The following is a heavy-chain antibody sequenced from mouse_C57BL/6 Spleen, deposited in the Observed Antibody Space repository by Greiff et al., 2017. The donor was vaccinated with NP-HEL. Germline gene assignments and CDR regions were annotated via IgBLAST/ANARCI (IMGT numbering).Heavy chain of an antibody. J-gene: IGHJ4*01. V-gene: IGHV2-2*01. Sequence: VQLQQSGPGLVQPSQSLSITCTASGFSFTSYGVHWVRQSPGKGLEWLGVICSGGGTDYNAAFITRLSISKDNSKSQVFFKMNSLQADDAAIYYCANYDGYYAMDYWGQGTSVTVSS. CDR1: GFSFTSYG. CDR2: ICSGGGT. D-gene: IGHD2-3*01. CDR3: ANYDGYYAMDY.